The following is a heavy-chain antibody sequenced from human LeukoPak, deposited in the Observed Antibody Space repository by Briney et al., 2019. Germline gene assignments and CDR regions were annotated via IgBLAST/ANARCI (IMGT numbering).Heavy chain of an antibody. V-gene: IGHV3-48*03. D-gene: IGHD4-17*01. CDR2: ISGRGTTT. CDR1: GITFSNYE. CDR3: VRDRGTATVRSFDI. J-gene: IGHJ3*02. Sequence: PGGSLRLSCAASGITFSNYEMNWVRQAPGKGLEWVSYISGRGTTTHYADSVKGRFIISRDNAENSLYLQMNSLRVEDTALYHCVRDRGTATVRSFDIWGQGTMVTVSS.